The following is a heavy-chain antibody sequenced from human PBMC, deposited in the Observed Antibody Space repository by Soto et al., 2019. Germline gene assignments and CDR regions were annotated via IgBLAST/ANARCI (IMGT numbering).Heavy chain of an antibody. CDR3: AGALYYYDSSGYHYYYGMDV. Sequence: QVQLVQSGAEVKKPGSSVKVSCKASGGTFSSYAISWVRQAPGQGLEWMGGIIPIFGTANYAQKFQGRVTIPADETTSTGYRELGSLRSEDTAVYYCAGALYYYDSSGYHYYYGMDVWGQGTTVTVSS. D-gene: IGHD3-22*01. J-gene: IGHJ6*02. V-gene: IGHV1-69*01. CDR2: IIPIFGTA. CDR1: GGTFSSYA.